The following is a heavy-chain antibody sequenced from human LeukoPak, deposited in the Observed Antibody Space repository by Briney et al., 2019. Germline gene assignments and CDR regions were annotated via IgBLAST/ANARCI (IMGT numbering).Heavy chain of an antibody. Sequence: SETLSLTCAVYGGSFSGYYWSWIRQPPGKGLEWIGEINHSGSTNYNPSLKSRVTISVDTSKNQFSLKLSSVTAADTAVYYCARCPEEWFDPWGQGTLVTVSS. CDR3: ARCPEEWFDP. CDR2: INHSGST. V-gene: IGHV4-34*01. J-gene: IGHJ5*02. CDR1: GGSFSGYY.